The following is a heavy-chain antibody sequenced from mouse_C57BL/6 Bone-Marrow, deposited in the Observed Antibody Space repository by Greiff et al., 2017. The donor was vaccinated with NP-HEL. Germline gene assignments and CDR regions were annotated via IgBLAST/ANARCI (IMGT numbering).Heavy chain of an antibody. Sequence: EVMLVESGGGLVQPGGSLSLSCAASGFTFTDYYMSWVRQPPGKALEWLGFLRNKANGYTTKSRASVKGRFTISRDNSQSILYLQMNALTAEDTATYYCASLYDDPDFEVWGTGTTVTVSS. CDR3: ASLYDDPDFEV. D-gene: IGHD2-3*01. V-gene: IGHV7-3*01. CDR2: LRNKANGYTT. CDR1: GFTFTDYY. J-gene: IGHJ1*03.